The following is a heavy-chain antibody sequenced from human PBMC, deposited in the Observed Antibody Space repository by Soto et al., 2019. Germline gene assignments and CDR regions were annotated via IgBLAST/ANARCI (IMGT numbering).Heavy chain of an antibody. V-gene: IGHV1-18*01. J-gene: IGHJ5*02. CDR3: ARDMAHFSDITAYFWDR. CDR1: GYIFTNYG. CDR2: ISSYNGYR. Sequence: QVQLVQSGAEVKKPGASVKVSCKASGYIFTNYGISWVRQAPGQGLEWLGWISSYNGYRKYGQKFQGRVTMTTDTSTSTAYMELRSLRADDTAVYYCARDMAHFSDITAYFWDRWGQGTLVTVSS. D-gene: IGHD3-9*01.